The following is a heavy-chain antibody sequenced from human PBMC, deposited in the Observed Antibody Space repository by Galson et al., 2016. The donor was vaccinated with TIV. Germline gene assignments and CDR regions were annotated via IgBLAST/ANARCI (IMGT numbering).Heavy chain of an antibody. J-gene: IGHJ4*02. V-gene: IGHV3-7*01. Sequence: SLRLSCAASGFTFSDYWMSWVRQAPGKGLEWVANIKQDGSVKYYVDSVKGRFTISRDNAKNSSYLQMNSLRGDDTAVYYCARKGLADYWGQGTLVTVAS. CDR1: GFTFSDYW. CDR2: IKQDGSVK. CDR3: ARKGLADY.